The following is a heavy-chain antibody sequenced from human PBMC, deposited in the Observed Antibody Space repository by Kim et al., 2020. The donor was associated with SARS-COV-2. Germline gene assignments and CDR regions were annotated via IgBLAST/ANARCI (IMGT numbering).Heavy chain of an antibody. CDR1: GGSISGYH. J-gene: IGHJ6*01. D-gene: IGHD3-10*01. V-gene: IGHV4-59*13. Sequence: SETLSLTCTVSGGSISGYHWTWVRQPPGKGLEWIGYIHYSGTTNYNPSLKSRVTMSVDTSKNQFSLKLNSVTTADTAVYYCARALKRGSGRHFSHGMDV. CDR3: ARALKRGSGRHFSHGMDV. CDR2: IHYSGTT.